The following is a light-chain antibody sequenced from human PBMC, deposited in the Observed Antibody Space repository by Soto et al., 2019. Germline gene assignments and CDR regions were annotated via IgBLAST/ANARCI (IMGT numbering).Light chain of an antibody. J-gene: IGKJ1*01. V-gene: IGKV3-15*01. CDR2: GAS. CDR3: QQYNNWPPWT. CDR1: QSISTN. Sequence: EIVMTHSPATLSVSAGERATLSCRASQSISTNLACFQQKPGQSPSLLIRGASSRATGVPARFSGSGSGTEFNLTISSLQSEDFAVYFCQQYNNWPPWTFGQGTKVDIK.